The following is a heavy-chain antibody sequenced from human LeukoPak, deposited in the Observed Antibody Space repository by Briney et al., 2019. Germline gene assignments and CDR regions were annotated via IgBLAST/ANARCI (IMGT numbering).Heavy chain of an antibody. CDR2: IIPIFGTA. CDR1: GGAFSSYA. CDR3: ARSVGATPYYFDY. J-gene: IGHJ4*02. V-gene: IGHV1-69*13. D-gene: IGHD1-26*01. Sequence: SVKVSCKASGGAFSSYAISWVRQAPGQGLEWMGGIIPIFGTANYAQKFQGRVTITADESTSTAYMELSSLRSEDTAVYYCARSVGATPYYFDYWGQGTLVTVSS.